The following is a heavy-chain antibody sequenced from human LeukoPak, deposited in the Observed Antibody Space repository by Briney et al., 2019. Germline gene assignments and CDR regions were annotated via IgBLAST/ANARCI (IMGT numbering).Heavy chain of an antibody. CDR2: IYTSGST. Sequence: PSETLSLTCTVSGGSISSYYWSWIRQPAGKGLEWIGRIYTSGSTNYNPSLKSRVTMSVDTSKNQFSLKLSSVTAADTAVYYCARDSPYGSGSNYGPPYYSYGIDVWGQGTTVTVSS. CDR1: GGSISSYY. J-gene: IGHJ6*02. V-gene: IGHV4-4*07. CDR3: ARDSPYGSGSNYGPPYYSYGIDV. D-gene: IGHD3-10*01.